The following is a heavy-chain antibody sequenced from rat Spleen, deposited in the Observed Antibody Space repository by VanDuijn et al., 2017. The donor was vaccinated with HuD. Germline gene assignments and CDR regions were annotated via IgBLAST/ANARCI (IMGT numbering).Heavy chain of an antibody. J-gene: IGHJ2*01. CDR2: ISYGDSSGHSST. CDR3: ARRHYGYTDYFDY. V-gene: IGHV5-29*01. CDR1: GFTFSDYG. D-gene: IGHD1-9*01. Sequence: EVQLVESDGGLVQPGRSLKLSCAASGFTFSDYGVAWVRQAPTKGLEWVATISYGDSSGHSSTYYRDSVKGRFTVSRDNAKSTLYLQMNSLKSEDTATYYCARRHYGYTDYFDYWGQGVMVTVSS.